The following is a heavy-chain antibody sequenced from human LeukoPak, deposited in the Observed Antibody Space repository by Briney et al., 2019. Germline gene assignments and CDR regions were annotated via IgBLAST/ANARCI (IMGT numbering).Heavy chain of an antibody. Sequence: GESLKISCKGSGYRFSDYWIGWVRQMPGKGLEWMGIIYPGDSDIRYSPSFQGQVAFSADKSIGTAYLQWSSLKASDTAMYYCARRGYTFGFDYWGQGTLVTVSS. CDR3: ARRGYTFGFDY. CDR2: IYPGDSDI. CDR1: GYRFSDYW. J-gene: IGHJ4*02. D-gene: IGHD5-12*01. V-gene: IGHV5-51*01.